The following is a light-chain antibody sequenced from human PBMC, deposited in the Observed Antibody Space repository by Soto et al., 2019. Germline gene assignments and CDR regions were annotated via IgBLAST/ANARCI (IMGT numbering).Light chain of an antibody. CDR2: KAS. CDR1: QSISSL. CDR3: ERYHRHST. Sequence: DIQMTQSPSTLSAFVGDRVTIACRASQSISSLLAWYQQKPGKAPKILIYKASTLESGVPATFSGSGSATEFTLTISSLQPDDFATYYCERYHRHSTFGPGTKVDL. V-gene: IGKV1-5*03. J-gene: IGKJ3*01.